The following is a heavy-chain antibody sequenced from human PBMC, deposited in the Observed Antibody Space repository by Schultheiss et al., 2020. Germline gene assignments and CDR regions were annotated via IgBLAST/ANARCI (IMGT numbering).Heavy chain of an antibody. D-gene: IGHD6-13*01. CDR3: ARDGSISSTTEDAFDI. V-gene: IGHV4-59*01. CDR1: GGSISSYY. Sequence: SETLSLTCTVSGGSISSYYWSWIRQPPGKGLEWIGYIYYSGSTNYNPSLKSRVTISVDTSKNQFSLKLSSVTAADTAVYYCARDGSISSTTEDAFDIWGQGTMVTVSS. CDR2: IYYSGST. J-gene: IGHJ3*02.